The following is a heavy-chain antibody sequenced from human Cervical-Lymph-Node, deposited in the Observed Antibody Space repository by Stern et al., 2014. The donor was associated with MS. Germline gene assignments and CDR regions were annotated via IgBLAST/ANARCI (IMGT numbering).Heavy chain of an antibody. CDR3: ATDHRIVGPTDAFDI. J-gene: IGHJ3*02. CDR2: FDPEDGET. CDR1: GYTLTELS. Sequence: VQLLQSGAEVKKPGASVKVSCKVSGYTLTELSMHWVRQAPGKGLEWMGCFDPEDGETIYAQKFQGRVTMTEDTSTDTAYMELSSLRSEDTALYYCATDHRIVGPTDAFDIWGQGTMVTVSS. D-gene: IGHD1-26*01. V-gene: IGHV1-24*01.